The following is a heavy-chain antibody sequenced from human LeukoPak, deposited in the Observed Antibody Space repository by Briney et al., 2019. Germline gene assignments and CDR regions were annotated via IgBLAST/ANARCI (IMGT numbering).Heavy chain of an antibody. CDR1: GFIFGDYA. J-gene: IGHJ3*02. D-gene: IGHD1-7*01. CDR2: IRYDGSNK. Sequence: GGSLRLSCAASGFIFGDYAMHWVRQAPGKGLEWVAFIRYDGSNKYYADSVKGRFTISRDNSKNTLYLQMNSLRAEDTAVYYCAKDGHNWNYPAPRTHDAFDIWGQGTMVTVSS. V-gene: IGHV3-30*02. CDR3: AKDGHNWNYPAPRTHDAFDI.